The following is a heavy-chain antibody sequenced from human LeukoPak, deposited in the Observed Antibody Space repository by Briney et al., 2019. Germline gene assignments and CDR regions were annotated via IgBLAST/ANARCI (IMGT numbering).Heavy chain of an antibody. CDR1: GYTFTSYG. CDR3: ARDPSRVGATFHYYMDV. V-gene: IGHV1-46*01. Sequence: ASVEVSCKASGYTFTSYGISWVRQAPGQGLEWMGIINPSGGSTSYAQKFQGRVTMTRDMSTSTVYMELSSLRSEDTAVYYCARDPSRVGATFHYYMDVWGKGTTVTVSS. J-gene: IGHJ6*03. CDR2: INPSGGST. D-gene: IGHD1-26*01.